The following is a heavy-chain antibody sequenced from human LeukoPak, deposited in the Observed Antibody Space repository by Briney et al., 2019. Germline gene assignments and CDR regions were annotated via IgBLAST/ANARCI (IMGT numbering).Heavy chain of an antibody. D-gene: IGHD5-12*01. CDR1: SGSISSGDYY. CDR3: AGVGNGGYGGFDY. V-gene: IGHV4-30-4*01. CDR2: ISSSGTT. Sequence: PSETLSLTCTVSSGSISSGDYYWSWIRQPPGKGLEWIGYISSSGTTYYNPSLRSRITISVDSSKSQFSLNLSSVTASDTAVYNCAGVGNGGYGGFDYWGQGTLVTVSS. J-gene: IGHJ4*02.